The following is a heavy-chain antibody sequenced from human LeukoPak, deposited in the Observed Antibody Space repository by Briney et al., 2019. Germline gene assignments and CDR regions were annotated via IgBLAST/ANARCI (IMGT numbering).Heavy chain of an antibody. Sequence: ASVTVSCKASGYTFTDYYIHWVRQAPGQGLEWMGWSNPNSGAANSAQKFQGRVTITRDTSISTAYMELSKLTCGAPAVFFFSAEYGGGAGCHGAFDYWGQGTLVTVSS. CDR1: GYTFTDYY. CDR2: SNPNSGAA. J-gene: IGHJ4*02. D-gene: IGHD2-21*01. CDR3: SAEYGGGAGCHGAFDY. V-gene: IGHV1-2*02.